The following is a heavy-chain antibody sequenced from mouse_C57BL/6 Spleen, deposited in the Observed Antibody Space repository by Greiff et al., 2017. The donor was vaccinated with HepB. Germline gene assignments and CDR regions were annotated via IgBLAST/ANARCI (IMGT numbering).Heavy chain of an antibody. V-gene: IGHV1-19*01. CDR3: ARGVITTVVPNYYAMDY. Sequence: VQLQQSGPVLVKPGASVKMSCKASGYTFTDYYMNWVKQSHGKSLEWIGVINPYNGGTSYNQKFKGKATLTVDKSSSTAYMELNSLTSEDSAVYYCARGVITTVVPNYYAMDYWGQGTSVTVSS. D-gene: IGHD1-1*01. CDR2: INPYNGGT. J-gene: IGHJ4*01. CDR1: GYTFTDYY.